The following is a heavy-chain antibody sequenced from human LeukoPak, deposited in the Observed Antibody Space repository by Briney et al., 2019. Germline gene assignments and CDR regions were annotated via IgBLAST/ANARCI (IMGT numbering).Heavy chain of an antibody. CDR2: ISNNGGYT. Sequence: GGSLRLSCAASGFIFSNCGMNWVRQAPGKGLEWVSAISNNGGYTYYADSVQGRFTISRDNSKSTLCLQMNSLRAEDTAVYYCAKQLGYCSDGSCYFPYWGQGTLVTVSS. CDR3: AKQLGYCSDGSCYFPY. D-gene: IGHD2-15*01. J-gene: IGHJ4*02. CDR1: GFIFSNCG. V-gene: IGHV3-23*01.